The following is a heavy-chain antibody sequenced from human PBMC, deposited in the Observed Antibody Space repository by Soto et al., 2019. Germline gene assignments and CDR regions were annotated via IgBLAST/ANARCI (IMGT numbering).Heavy chain of an antibody. CDR1: GFNFDNYG. V-gene: IGHV3-30*18. CDR3: AKDRVGGTFYTPLGF. D-gene: IGHD1-7*01. Sequence: GGSLRLSCQASGFNFDNYGMHWVRQAPGKGLEWVAVITYDGSNKYYADSVKGRFTISRDNSKNTLSLHLNTLKPEETAVYHCAKDRVGGTFYTPLGFWGQGTLVTVSS. J-gene: IGHJ4*02. CDR2: ITYDGSNK.